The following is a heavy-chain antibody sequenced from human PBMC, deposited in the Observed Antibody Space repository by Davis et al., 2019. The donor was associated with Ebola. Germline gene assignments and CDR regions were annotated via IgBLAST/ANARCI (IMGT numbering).Heavy chain of an antibody. CDR1: ANSFSSHW. CDR3: ARVSCAGGSCPLDH. J-gene: IGHJ4*02. Sequence: PAGSLRLSCQDSANSFSSHWIGWVRHMPGKGLEWMGIVFTGDSDTRYSPSFQGQVTISADKSTTTAYLQWSSLKVSDSAIYYCARVSCAGGSCPLDHWGQGTLITVS. V-gene: IGHV5-51*01. CDR2: VFTGDSDT. D-gene: IGHD2-15*01.